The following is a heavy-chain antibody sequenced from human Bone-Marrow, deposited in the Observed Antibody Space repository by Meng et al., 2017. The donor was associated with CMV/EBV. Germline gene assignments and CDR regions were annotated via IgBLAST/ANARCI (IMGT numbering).Heavy chain of an antibody. J-gene: IGHJ4*02. V-gene: IGHV1-18*01. D-gene: IGHD3-3*01. CDR2: ISAYNGNT. CDR3: ASGGWGTYYDFWSGYSYFDY. Sequence: ASVKVSCKASGYTFTSYGISWVRQAPGQGLEWMGWISAYNGNTNYAQKLQGRVTMTTDTSTSKVYMELRSLRSNDTAVYYGASGGWGTYYDFWSGYSYFDYWGQGTLVTVSS. CDR1: GYTFTSYG.